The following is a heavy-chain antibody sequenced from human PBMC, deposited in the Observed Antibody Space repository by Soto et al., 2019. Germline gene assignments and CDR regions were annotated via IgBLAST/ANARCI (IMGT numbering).Heavy chain of an antibody. J-gene: IGHJ4*02. CDR3: ARDARRGQWLVLPGFDF. Sequence: QVHLVQSGAEVKKPGSSVKVSCKASGGPFSNYAISWVRQAPGQGLEWLGGIVPVFRTPNYADKFQGRLTVTADESTSTAYMELSSLTSEDTAMYFCARDARRGQWLVLPGFDFWGQGTLVIVSS. V-gene: IGHV1-69*01. D-gene: IGHD6-19*01. CDR1: GGPFSNYA. CDR2: IVPVFRTP.